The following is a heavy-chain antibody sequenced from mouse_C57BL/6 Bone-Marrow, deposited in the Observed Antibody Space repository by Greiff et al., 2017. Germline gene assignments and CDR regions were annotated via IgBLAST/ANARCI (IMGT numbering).Heavy chain of an antibody. CDR3: TSVVGIYYDYEDV. CDR2: IDPETGGT. V-gene: IGHV1-15*01. CDR1: GYTFTDYE. Sequence: QVQLQQSGAELVRPGASVTLSCKASGYTFTDYEMHWVKQTPVHGLEWIGAIDPETGGTAYNQKFKGKAILTADKSSSTAYMERRSLTSEDSAVYYCTSVVGIYYDYEDVWGTGTTVTVSS. J-gene: IGHJ1*03. D-gene: IGHD2-4*01.